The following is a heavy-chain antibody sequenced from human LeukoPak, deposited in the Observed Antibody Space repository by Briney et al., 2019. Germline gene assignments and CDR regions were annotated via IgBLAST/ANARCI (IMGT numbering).Heavy chain of an antibody. CDR2: IKYDGNEE. J-gene: IGHJ3*02. D-gene: IGHD1-26*01. Sequence: GGSLRLSCAASGFTFSSYWMSWMRQAPGKGLEWVANIKYDGNEEYYVDSVKGRFTISRDNAKNSLYLQLNSLRVEDTAVYYCARSIVGAMFPRHDAFDIWGQGTMVTVSS. CDR1: GFTFSSYW. CDR3: ARSIVGAMFPRHDAFDI. V-gene: IGHV3-7*01.